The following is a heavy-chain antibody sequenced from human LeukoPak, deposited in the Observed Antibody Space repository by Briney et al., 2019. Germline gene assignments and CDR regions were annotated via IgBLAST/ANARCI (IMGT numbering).Heavy chain of an antibody. V-gene: IGHV1-24*01. CDR2: FDPEDGET. D-gene: IGHD2/OR15-2a*01. J-gene: IGHJ4*02. CDR3: ATDPLLSGIQGRY. Sequence: GASVKVSCKVSGYTLIELSMHWVRQAPGKGLEWMGGFDPEDGETIYAQKFQGRVTMTEDTSTDTAYMELSSLRSEDTAVYYCATDPLLSGIQGRYWGQGTLVTVSS. CDR1: GYTLIELS.